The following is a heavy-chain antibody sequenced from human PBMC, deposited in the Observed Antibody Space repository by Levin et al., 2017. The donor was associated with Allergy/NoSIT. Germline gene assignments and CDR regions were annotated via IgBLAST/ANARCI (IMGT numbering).Heavy chain of an antibody. V-gene: IGHV4-59*01. Sequence: NASETLSLTCTVSGGSIRGYYWSWVRQPPGKGLEWIGYIYSTGGTNYNPSLKSRVTMSVDTSKSQFSLTLNSVTAADTAVYFCARDRGGGEWFFDSWGHGTLVIVSS. J-gene: IGHJ4*01. D-gene: IGHD3-16*01. CDR3: ARDRGGGEWFFDS. CDR1: GGSIRGYY. CDR2: IYSTGGT.